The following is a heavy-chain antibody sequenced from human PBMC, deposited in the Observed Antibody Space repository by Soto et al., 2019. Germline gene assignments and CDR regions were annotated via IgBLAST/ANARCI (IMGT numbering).Heavy chain of an antibody. CDR2: IYRGDSDI. V-gene: IGHV5-51*01. CDR1: GYSFTSYW. D-gene: IGHD3-16*02. J-gene: IGHJ5*02. Sequence: GESLKISCKGSGYSFTSYWIAWVRQMPGKGLEWMGIIYRGDSDIRYSPSFQGQVTMSTDKSISTAYLQWDSLKASDTAMYYCARLLLSRVDFDPWGQETLVTVSS. CDR3: ARLLLSRVDFDP.